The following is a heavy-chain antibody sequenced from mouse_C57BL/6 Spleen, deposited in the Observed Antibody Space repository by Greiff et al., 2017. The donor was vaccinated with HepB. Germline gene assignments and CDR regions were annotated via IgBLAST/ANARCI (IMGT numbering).Heavy chain of an antibody. CDR1: GFTFSSYG. CDR3: ARWAVVAPFDY. D-gene: IGHD1-1*01. J-gene: IGHJ2*01. Sequence: EVQLVESGGDLVKPGGSLKLTCAASGFTFSSYGMSWVRQTPDKRLEWVATISSGGSYTYYPDSVKGRFTIYRDNAKNTLYLQMSSLKSEDTAMYYCARWAVVAPFDYWGQGTTLTGSS. CDR2: ISSGGSYT. V-gene: IGHV5-6*01.